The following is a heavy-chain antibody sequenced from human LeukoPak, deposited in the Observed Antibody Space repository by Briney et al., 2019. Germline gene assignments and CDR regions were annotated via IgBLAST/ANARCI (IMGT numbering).Heavy chain of an antibody. Sequence: ASVKVSCKASGYTFTSYYMHWVRQAPGQGLEWMGIINPSGGSTSYAQKFQGRVTMTRDTSTSTVYTELSSLRSEDTAAYYCAREGAGPYGDTSWWFDPWGQGTLVTVSS. CDR3: AREGAGPYGDTSWWFDP. D-gene: IGHD4-17*01. V-gene: IGHV1-46*01. J-gene: IGHJ5*02. CDR1: GYTFTSYY. CDR2: INPSGGST.